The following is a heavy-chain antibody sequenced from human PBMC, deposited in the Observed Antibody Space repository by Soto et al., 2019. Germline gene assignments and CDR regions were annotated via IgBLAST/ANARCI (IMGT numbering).Heavy chain of an antibody. J-gene: IGHJ6*02. CDR3: ARVRPIAVAGKNYYYGMDV. Sequence: SQTLSLTCAISGDSVSSNSAAWNWIRQSPSRGLEWLGRTYYRSKWYNDYAVSVKSRITINPDTSKNQFSLQLNSVTPEDTAVYYCARVRPIAVAGKNYYYGMDVWGQGTTVTVSS. D-gene: IGHD6-19*01. V-gene: IGHV6-1*01. CDR1: GDSVSSNSAA. CDR2: TYYRSKWYN.